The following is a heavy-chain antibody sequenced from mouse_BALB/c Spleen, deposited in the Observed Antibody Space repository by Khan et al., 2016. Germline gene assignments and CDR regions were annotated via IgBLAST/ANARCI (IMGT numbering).Heavy chain of an antibody. CDR3: TRGGYYYGTGYDYFYY. CDR1: GFTFSSYV. V-gene: IGHV5-6-5*01. Sequence: EVELVESGGDLVKPGGSMKVSCAASGFTFSSYVMSWVRQTPEKRLEWVASISSDGSADYPDSVKGRFTISRADAKSILYLQMNSLRSEATARYYCTRGGYYYGTGYDYFYYWGQGTTLTVSA. J-gene: IGHJ2*01. CDR2: ISSDGSA. D-gene: IGHD1-1*01.